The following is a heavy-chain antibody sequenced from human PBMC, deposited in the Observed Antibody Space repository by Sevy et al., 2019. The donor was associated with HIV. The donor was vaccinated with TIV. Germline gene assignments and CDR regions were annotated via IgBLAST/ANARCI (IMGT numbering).Heavy chain of an antibody. J-gene: IGHJ4*02. Sequence: GGSLRLSCAASAFTFSSYAMHWVRQAPGKGLEWVAVISYDGSNKYYADSVKGRFTISRDNSKNTLYLQMNDLRAEDTAVYYCARDNLGGYSYGFGWGQGTLVTVSS. D-gene: IGHD5-18*01. CDR2: ISYDGSNK. CDR1: AFTFSSYA. CDR3: ARDNLGGYSYGFG. V-gene: IGHV3-30-3*01.